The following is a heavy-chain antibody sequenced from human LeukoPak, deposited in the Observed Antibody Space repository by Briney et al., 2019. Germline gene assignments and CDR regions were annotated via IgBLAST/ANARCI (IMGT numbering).Heavy chain of an antibody. CDR3: ARLRGYSSSWYFLWIWDY. CDR2: IYNSGYT. J-gene: IGHJ4*02. D-gene: IGHD6-13*01. V-gene: IGHV4-59*12. CDR1: GGSISSYY. Sequence: SETLSLTCTVSGGSISSYYWSWIRQPPGKGLEWIGYIYNSGYTNYNPSLKSRVTISVDKSKTQFSLKLSSVTAADTAVYYCARLRGYSSSWYFLWIWDYWGQGTLVTVSS.